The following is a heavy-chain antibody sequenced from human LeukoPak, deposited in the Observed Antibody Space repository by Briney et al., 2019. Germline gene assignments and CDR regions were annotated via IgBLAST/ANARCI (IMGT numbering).Heavy chain of an antibody. Sequence: GASVKVSCKASGFTFTGSAVQWVRQARGQRLEWIGWIVVGSGNTNYAQKFQERVTITRDMSTSTAYMELSSLRSEDTAVYYCAADRGIEDYSNYINWFDPWGQGTLVTVSS. CDR3: AADRGIEDYSNYINWFDP. CDR1: GFTFTGSA. J-gene: IGHJ5*02. V-gene: IGHV1-58*01. D-gene: IGHD4-11*01. CDR2: IVVGSGNT.